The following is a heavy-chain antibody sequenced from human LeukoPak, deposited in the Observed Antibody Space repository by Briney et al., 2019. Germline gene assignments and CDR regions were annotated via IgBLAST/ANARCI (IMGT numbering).Heavy chain of an antibody. J-gene: IGHJ4*02. CDR1: GFTFSNYW. V-gene: IGHV3-7*03. CDR3: ARDGQSGGSGSYPYFDY. CDR2: IKQDGTEK. Sequence: GGSLRLSCAASGFTFSNYWMSWVRQAPGKGLEWVAYIKQDGTEKWYVDSVKGRFTISRDNAKNSLYLQVNSLRAEDTAIYYCARDGQSGGSGSYPYFDYWGQGTLVTVSS. D-gene: IGHD3-10*01.